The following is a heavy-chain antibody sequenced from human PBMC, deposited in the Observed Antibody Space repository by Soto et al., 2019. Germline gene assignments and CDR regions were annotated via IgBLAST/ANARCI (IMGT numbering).Heavy chain of an antibody. J-gene: IGHJ4*02. Sequence: EVQLLESGGGLVQPGGSLRLSCAASGFTFSSFAMTWVRQAPGKGLEWVSAIGRGGGSTYYADSVKGRFIVSRDNSKNTLYMQMNSLRVEDTAVYYCVKAVSGWSPFDSWGQGTLVTVSS. CDR2: IGRGGGST. V-gene: IGHV3-23*01. CDR1: GFTFSSFA. CDR3: VKAVSGWSPFDS. D-gene: IGHD6-19*01.